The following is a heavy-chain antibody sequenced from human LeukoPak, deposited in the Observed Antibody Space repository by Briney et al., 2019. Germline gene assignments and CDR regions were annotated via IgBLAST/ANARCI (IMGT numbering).Heavy chain of an antibody. D-gene: IGHD3/OR15-3a*01. Sequence: SETLSLTCTVSGGSVSGSFYYWGWIRQPPGKGLEWIGSIYYSGSTYYNPSLKSRVTISVDTSKNQFSLNLSSVTAANTAVYYCARRGLIDYWGQGTLVTVSS. J-gene: IGHJ4*02. CDR1: GGSVSGSFYY. V-gene: IGHV4-39*01. CDR3: ARRGLIDY. CDR2: IYYSGST.